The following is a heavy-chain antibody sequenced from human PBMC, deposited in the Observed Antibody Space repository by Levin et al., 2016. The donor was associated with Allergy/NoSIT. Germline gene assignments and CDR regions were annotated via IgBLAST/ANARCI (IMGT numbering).Heavy chain of an antibody. CDR3: AKDYQRLGHVVPDY. CDR1: GFTFSSYG. CDR2: ISYDGSNK. J-gene: IGHJ4*02. D-gene: IGHD1-1*01. Sequence: GESLKISCAASGFTFSSYGMHWVRQAPGKGLEWVAVISYDGSNKYYADSVKGRFTISRDNSKNTLYLQMNSLRAEDTAVYYCAKDYQRLGHVVPDYWGQGTLVTVSS. V-gene: IGHV3-30*18.